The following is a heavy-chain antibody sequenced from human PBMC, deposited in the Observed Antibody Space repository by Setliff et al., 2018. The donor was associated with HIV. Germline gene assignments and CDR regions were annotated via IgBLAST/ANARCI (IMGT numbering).Heavy chain of an antibody. CDR1: GFTFSDHY. CDR3: AKEGGSERMPFFYYYMDV. CDR2: TTNKADSYNT. D-gene: IGHD3-10*01. V-gene: IGHV3-72*01. Sequence: GGSLRLSCAASGFTFSDHYMDWVRQAPGKGLEWVGRTTNKADSYNTNYAASVKGRFTIARDDSKKSLYLQMDSLRTEDTALYYCAKEGGSERMPFFYYYMDVWGKGTTVTVSS. J-gene: IGHJ6*03.